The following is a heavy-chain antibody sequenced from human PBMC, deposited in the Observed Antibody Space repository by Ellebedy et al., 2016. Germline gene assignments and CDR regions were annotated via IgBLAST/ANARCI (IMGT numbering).Heavy chain of an antibody. V-gene: IGHV4-34*01. J-gene: IGHJ4*02. Sequence: SETLSLTCAVYGGSFSGYYWSWIRQPPGKGLEWIGEIYHSGSTNYNPSLKSRVTISVDTSKNQFSLRLSSVTAADTAVYYCARSDILTGYYFLDYWGQGTLVTVSS. CDR2: IYHSGST. CDR1: GGSFSGYY. D-gene: IGHD3-9*01. CDR3: ARSDILTGYYFLDY.